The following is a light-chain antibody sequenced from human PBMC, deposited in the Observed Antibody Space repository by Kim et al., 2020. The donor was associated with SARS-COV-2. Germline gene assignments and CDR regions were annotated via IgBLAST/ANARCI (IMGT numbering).Light chain of an antibody. CDR1: QSVSSSC. CDR3: QQYGSSPPKT. J-gene: IGKJ1*01. V-gene: IGKV3-20*01. Sequence: PGERATLSCRARQSVSSSCLAWYQQKPGQAPRLLIYGASSRATGIPDRFSGSGSGTDFTLTISRLEPEDFAVYYCQQYGSSPPKTFGQGTKVDIK. CDR2: GAS.